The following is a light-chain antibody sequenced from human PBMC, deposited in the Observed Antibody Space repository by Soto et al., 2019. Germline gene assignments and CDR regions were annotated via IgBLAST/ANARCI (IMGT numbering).Light chain of an antibody. CDR2: GAS. J-gene: IGKJ4*01. CDR3: QQYDSSPPPLP. V-gene: IGKV3-20*01. Sequence: EIGLRQLPGPLFFSPGERATLSCRASQRVSSSYLAWYQQKPGQAPRLLIFGASSRANGIPDRFSGSGSGTDFTLTISRLEPEDFAVYYCQQYDSSPPPLPFGGGTNADIK. CDR1: QRVSSSY.